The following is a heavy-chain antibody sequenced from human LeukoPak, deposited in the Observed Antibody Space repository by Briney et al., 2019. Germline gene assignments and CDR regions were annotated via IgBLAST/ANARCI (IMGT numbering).Heavy chain of an antibody. J-gene: IGHJ4*02. Sequence: PGGSLRLSCAASGFTFSGSAMHWVRQASGKGLEWVGRIRSKANSYATAYAASVKGRFTISRDDSKNTAYLQMNSLRAEGTAVYYCARGPSGYHNTGGQGTLVTVSS. D-gene: IGHD5-12*01. CDR3: ARGPSGYHNT. CDR2: IRSKANSYAT. CDR1: GFTFSGSA. V-gene: IGHV3-73*01.